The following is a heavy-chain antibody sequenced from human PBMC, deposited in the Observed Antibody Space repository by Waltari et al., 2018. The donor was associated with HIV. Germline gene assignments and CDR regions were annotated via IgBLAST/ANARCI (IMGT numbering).Heavy chain of an antibody. CDR2: VLYSGST. Sequence: QVQLQESGPGLVKPSQTLTLTCTVPGGSISSGGYYWSWIRQHPGKGLEWVGYVLYSGSTYYNPSLKSRVSMSADTSKNQLSLRLSSVTAADTAVYYCARDGGTVLLPAALRGWFDPWGQGTLVTVSS. CDR3: ARDGGTVLLPAALRGWFDP. J-gene: IGHJ5*02. D-gene: IGHD2-2*01. CDR1: GGSISSGGYY. V-gene: IGHV4-31*03.